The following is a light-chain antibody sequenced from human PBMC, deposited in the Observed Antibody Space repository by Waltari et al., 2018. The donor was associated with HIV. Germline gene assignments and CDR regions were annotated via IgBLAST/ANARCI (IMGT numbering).Light chain of an antibody. V-gene: IGKV1-39*01. CDR2: TAT. Sequence: DIQMTQSPSSLSASIGDRVNITCRASQNINNYLNWYQQKPGKAPMILIHTATNLQSGVPSRFSGSGSGTDFTLTITSLQPEDFAIYFCQQSYSSPTFGPGTTV. CDR3: QQSYSSPT. J-gene: IGKJ3*01. CDR1: QNINNY.